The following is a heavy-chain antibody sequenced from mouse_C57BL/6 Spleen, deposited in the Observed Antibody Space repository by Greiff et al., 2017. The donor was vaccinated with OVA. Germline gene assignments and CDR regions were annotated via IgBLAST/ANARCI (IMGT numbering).Heavy chain of an antibody. V-gene: IGHV5-17*01. J-gene: IGHJ4*01. Sequence: DVKLVESGGGLVKPGGSLKLSCAASGFTFSDYGMHWVRQAPEKGLEWVAYISSGSSTIYSADTVKGRFTISRDNAKNTLFLQMTSLRSEDTAMYYCARRRDYAMDYWGQGTSVTVSS. CDR3: ARRRDYAMDY. CDR2: ISSGSSTI. CDR1: GFTFSDYG.